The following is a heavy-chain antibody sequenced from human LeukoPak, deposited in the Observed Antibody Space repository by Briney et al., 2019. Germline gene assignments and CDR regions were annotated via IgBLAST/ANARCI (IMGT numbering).Heavy chain of an antibody. V-gene: IGHV3-30-3*01. CDR2: TSLDGSNK. CDR1: GFAFSSYA. J-gene: IGHJ4*02. CDR3: ARDLTLGKPDYFDH. Sequence: GGSLRLSCVVSGFAFSSYAIHWVRQAPGRGLEWVAVTSLDGSNKLYTDTVRGRFIISRDNSKNTVYLQMDSLRAEDTAVYYCARDLTLGKPDYFDHWGQGTLVTVSS. D-gene: IGHD7-27*01.